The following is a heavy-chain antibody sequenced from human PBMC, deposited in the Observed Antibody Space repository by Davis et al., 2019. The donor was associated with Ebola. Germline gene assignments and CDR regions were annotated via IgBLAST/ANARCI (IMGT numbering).Heavy chain of an antibody. CDR1: GYTFTSYD. CDR3: ARRMDFDY. D-gene: IGHD2-8*01. V-gene: IGHV1-8*01. Sequence: ASVKVCKASGYTFTSYDINWVRQATGQGLEWMGWMNPNSGNTGYAQKFQGRVTMTRNTSISTAYMELSSLRSEDTAVYYCARRMDFDYWGQGTLVTVSS. CDR2: MNPNSGNT. J-gene: IGHJ4*02.